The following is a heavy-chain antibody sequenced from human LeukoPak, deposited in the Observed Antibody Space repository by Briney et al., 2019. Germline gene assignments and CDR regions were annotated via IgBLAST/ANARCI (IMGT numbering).Heavy chain of an antibody. Sequence: GGSLRLSCAASGFTFSSYAMSWVRQAPGKGLEWVSGISGTTATIHYADAVKGRFTISRGNSKNTLYLQMNSLRAEDTAVYYCAKRLGDPRAFDYWGQGTLVTVSS. J-gene: IGHJ4*02. V-gene: IGHV3-23*01. CDR2: ISGTTATI. CDR3: AKRLGDPRAFDY. D-gene: IGHD2-21*02. CDR1: GFTFSSYA.